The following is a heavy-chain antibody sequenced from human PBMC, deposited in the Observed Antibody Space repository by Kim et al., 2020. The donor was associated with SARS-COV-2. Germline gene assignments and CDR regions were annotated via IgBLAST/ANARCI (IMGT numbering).Heavy chain of an antibody. D-gene: IGHD2-21*02. Sequence: ASVKVSCKASGYTFDRYTFADYNMHWFRQAPGQGLEWMGWGNPTSGGTKLAQKFQGRVTMTGDTSISTAYMELSRLKSDDTAGYYCARGRGDWAFGYFDNWGQGTMVTVSS. V-gene: IGHV1-2*02. CDR2: GNPTSGGT. CDR3: ARGRGDWAFGYFDN. J-gene: IGHJ3*02. CDR1: GYTFDRYTFADYN.